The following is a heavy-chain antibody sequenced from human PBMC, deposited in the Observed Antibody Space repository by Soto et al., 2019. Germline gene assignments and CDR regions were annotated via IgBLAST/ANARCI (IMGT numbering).Heavy chain of an antibody. D-gene: IGHD2-2*01. CDR1: GFTFSSYA. CDR3: AKDPRDCSSTSCYDY. V-gene: IGHV3-23*01. Sequence: EVQLLESGGGLVRPGGSLRLSCAASGFTFSSYAMSWVRQAPGKGLEWVSAISGSGGNTYYADSVKGRFTISRDKSKNTLYLQMNSLRAEDTALYYCAKDPRDCSSTSCYDYWGQGTLVTVSS. CDR2: ISGSGGNT. J-gene: IGHJ4*02.